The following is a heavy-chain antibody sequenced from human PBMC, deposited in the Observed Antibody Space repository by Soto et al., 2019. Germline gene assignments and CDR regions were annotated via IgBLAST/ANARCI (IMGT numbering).Heavy chain of an antibody. J-gene: IGHJ5*02. CDR1: GYTFTSYA. Sequence: QVQLVQSGAEVKKPGASVKVSCKASGYTFTSYAMHWVRQAPGQRLEWMGWINAGNGNTKYSQKFQGRVTITRDTSASTAYIELSSLRSEDTAVYYCARDLMITFGGVSWFDPWGQGTLVTVSS. D-gene: IGHD3-16*01. V-gene: IGHV1-3*01. CDR3: ARDLMITFGGVSWFDP. CDR2: INAGNGNT.